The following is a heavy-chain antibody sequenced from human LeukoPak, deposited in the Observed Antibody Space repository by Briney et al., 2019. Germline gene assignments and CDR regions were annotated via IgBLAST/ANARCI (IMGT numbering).Heavy chain of an antibody. CDR3: AAMAGPPYYYYYMDV. D-gene: IGHD6-19*01. J-gene: IGHJ6*03. V-gene: IGHV4-59*01. CDR2: IYYSGST. Sequence: SETLSLTCTVSGGSISSYYWSWIRQPPGKGLEWIGYIYYSGSTNYNPSLKSRVTISVDTSKNQFSLKLSSVTAADTAVYYCAAMAGPPYYYYYMDVWGKGTTVTVSS. CDR1: GGSISSYY.